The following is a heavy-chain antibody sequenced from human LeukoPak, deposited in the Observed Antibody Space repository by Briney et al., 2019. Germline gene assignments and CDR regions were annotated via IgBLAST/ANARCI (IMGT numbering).Heavy chain of an antibody. V-gene: IGHV3-48*01. Sequence: PGGSLRLSCAASGFTFSSYSMNWVRQAPGKGLEWASYISSSSSTIYYADSVKGRFTISRDNAKNSLYLQMNSLRAEDTAVYYCARQRGGSKNFDYWGQGTLVTVSS. D-gene: IGHD3-10*01. CDR2: ISSSSSTI. CDR1: GFTFSSYS. J-gene: IGHJ4*02. CDR3: ARQRGGSKNFDY.